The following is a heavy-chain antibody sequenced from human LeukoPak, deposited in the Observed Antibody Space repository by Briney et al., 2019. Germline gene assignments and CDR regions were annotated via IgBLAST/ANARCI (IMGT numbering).Heavy chain of an antibody. J-gene: IGHJ4*02. V-gene: IGHV4-39*01. D-gene: IGHD6-13*01. CDR3: ARGAIAAD. CDR2: IYYSGNT. Sequence: SETLSLTCTVSGGSISSSSYYWGWIRQPPGKGLEWIGSIYYSGNTYYNASLKSRVTISVDTSKNQFSLKLSSVTAADTAVYYCARGAIAADWGQGTLVTVSS. CDR1: GGSISSSSYY.